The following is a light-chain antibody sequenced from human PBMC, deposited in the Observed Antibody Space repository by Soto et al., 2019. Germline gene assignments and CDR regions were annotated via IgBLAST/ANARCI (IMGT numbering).Light chain of an antibody. V-gene: IGKV4-1*01. J-gene: IGKJ3*01. CDR2: WAS. CDR1: QSVLYSSNNKNY. CDR3: QQSYSTPFT. Sequence: DIVMTQSPDSLAVSLGERATMNCKSSQSVLYSSNNKNYLTWYQQKPGQPPKLLIHWASTRESGVPDRFSGSGSGTDFTLTISSLQAEDVATYYCQQSYSTPFTFGPGTKVDIK.